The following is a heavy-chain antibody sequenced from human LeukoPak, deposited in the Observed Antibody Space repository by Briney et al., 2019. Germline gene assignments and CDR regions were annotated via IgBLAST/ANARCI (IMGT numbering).Heavy chain of an antibody. CDR1: GFIFSNYW. J-gene: IGHJ6*03. CDR3: ARVPLNYYYYMDV. V-gene: IGHV3-7*01. Sequence: GGSLRLSCAASGFIFSNYWMSWVRQAPGKGLEWVANIKQDGSEKFYVDSVKGRFTISRDNAKNSLYLQMNSLRAEDTAVYNCARVPLNYYYYMDVWGKGTTVTVSS. CDR2: IKQDGSEK.